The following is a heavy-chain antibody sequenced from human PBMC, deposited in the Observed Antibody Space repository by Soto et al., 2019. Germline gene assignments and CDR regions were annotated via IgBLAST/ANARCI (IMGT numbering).Heavy chain of an antibody. D-gene: IGHD3-10*01. CDR3: ARAPGLEGSGSYIGPFDI. CDR2: IYYSGST. Sequence: SETLSLTCTVSGGSISSGGYYWSWIRQHPGKGLEWIGYIYYSGSTYYNPSLKSRVTISVDTSKNQFSLKLSSVTAADTAVYYCARAPGLEGSGSYIGPFDIWGQGTMVTVSS. CDR1: GGSISSGGYY. V-gene: IGHV4-31*03. J-gene: IGHJ3*02.